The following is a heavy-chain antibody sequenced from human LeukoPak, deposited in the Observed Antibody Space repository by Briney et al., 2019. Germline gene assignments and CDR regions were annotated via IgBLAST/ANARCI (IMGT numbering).Heavy chain of an antibody. D-gene: IGHD3-10*01. V-gene: IGHV3-23*01. Sequence: PGGSLRLPCAASGFTFSSYAMSWVRQAPGKGLEWVSAISGSGGSTYYADSVKGRFTISRDNSKNTLYLQMNSLRAEDTAVYYCAKCVAGYGSGKGRPSLYYYYMDVWGKGTTVTVSS. CDR2: ISGSGGST. CDR1: GFTFSSYA. CDR3: AKCVAGYGSGKGRPSLYYYYMDV. J-gene: IGHJ6*03.